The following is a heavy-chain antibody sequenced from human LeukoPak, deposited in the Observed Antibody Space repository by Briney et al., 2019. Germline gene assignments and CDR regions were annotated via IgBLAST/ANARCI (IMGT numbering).Heavy chain of an antibody. Sequence: PSETLSLTCTVSGVSISSYYWSWIRQPPGKGLEWIGYIYYSGSTNYNPSLKSRVTISVDTSKNQFSLKLSSVTAADTAVYYCARWFGGSSSSDYWGQGTLVTVSS. V-gene: IGHV4-59*01. CDR1: GVSISSYY. D-gene: IGHD6-6*01. CDR3: ARWFGGSSSSDY. J-gene: IGHJ4*02. CDR2: IYYSGST.